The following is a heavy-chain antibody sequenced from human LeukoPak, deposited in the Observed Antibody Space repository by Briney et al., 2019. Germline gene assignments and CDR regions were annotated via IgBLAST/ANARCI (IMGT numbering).Heavy chain of an antibody. J-gene: IGHJ4*02. Sequence: GGSLRLSCAASGFTFSNYAMSWVRQAPGKGLEWVSTMSGSGGSTYYADSVKGRFTISRDNSKNTLYLQMNSLRAEDTAVYYCAKVMMGYYFDYWGQGTLVTVSS. CDR1: GFTFSNYA. CDR3: AKVMMGYYFDY. V-gene: IGHV3-23*01. CDR2: MSGSGGST. D-gene: IGHD3-16*01.